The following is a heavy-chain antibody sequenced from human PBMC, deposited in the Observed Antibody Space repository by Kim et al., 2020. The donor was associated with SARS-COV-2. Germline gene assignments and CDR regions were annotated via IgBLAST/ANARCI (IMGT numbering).Heavy chain of an antibody. Sequence: ASVKVSCKASGYTLDTYSLYWVRQAPGQRFEWMGWVNGGNGNTRYSQNFQGRLTITRDTSASAAYMELSSLTSKDTAVYYCAREGSGSYNWLDPWGQGTL. J-gene: IGHJ5*02. V-gene: IGHV1-3*01. CDR3: AREGSGSYNWLDP. CDR2: VNGGNGNT. D-gene: IGHD3-10*01. CDR1: GYTLDTYS.